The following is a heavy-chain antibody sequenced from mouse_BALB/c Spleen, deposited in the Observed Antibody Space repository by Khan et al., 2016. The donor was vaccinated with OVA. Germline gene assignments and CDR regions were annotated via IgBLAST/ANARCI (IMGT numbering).Heavy chain of an antibody. CDR2: ISPGSGDT. D-gene: IGHD1-2*01. Sequence: QVQLQQSGAELARPGASVKLSCKASGYTFTDYYINWVKQRTGQGLEWIGEISPGSGDTSYNEKFKGKATLTADKSSSTAYMQLSSLTSEASAVYFCARSNYFGYTFAYWGQGTLVTVS. CDR1: GYTFTDYY. J-gene: IGHJ3*01. CDR3: ARSNYFGYTFAY. V-gene: IGHV1-77*01.